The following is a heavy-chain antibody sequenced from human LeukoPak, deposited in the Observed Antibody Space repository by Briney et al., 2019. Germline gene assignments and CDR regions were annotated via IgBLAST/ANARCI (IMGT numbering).Heavy chain of an antibody. Sequence: SETLSLTCAVYGGSFSGYYWSWIRQPPGKGLEWIGEIYRSGSTNYNPSLKSRVTISVDKSNNQFSLKLSSVTAADTAVYYCARDVGARLPGYWGQGTLVTVSS. CDR2: IYRSGST. J-gene: IGHJ4*02. CDR1: GGSFSGYY. D-gene: IGHD6-6*01. CDR3: ARDVGARLPGY. V-gene: IGHV4-34*01.